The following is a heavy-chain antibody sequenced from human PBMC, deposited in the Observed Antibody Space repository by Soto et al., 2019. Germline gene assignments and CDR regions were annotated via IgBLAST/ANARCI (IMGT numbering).Heavy chain of an antibody. CDR1: GFTFSSYG. CDR3: ARMWYCSGGSCYGSAFDY. V-gene: IGHV3-33*01. J-gene: IGHJ4*02. CDR2: IWYDGSNK. D-gene: IGHD2-15*01. Sequence: QVQLVESGGGVVQPGRSLRLSCAASGFTFSSYGMHWVRQAPGKGLEWVAVIWYDGSNKYYADSVKGRFTISRDNSKNTLYLQMNSLRAEDTAVYYCARMWYCSGGSCYGSAFDYWGQGTLLTVSS.